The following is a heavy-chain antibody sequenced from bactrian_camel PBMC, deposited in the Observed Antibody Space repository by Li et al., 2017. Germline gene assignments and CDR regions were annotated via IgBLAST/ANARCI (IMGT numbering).Heavy chain of an antibody. Sequence: HVQLVESGGGSVQAGGSLRLSCVASGYISASNCMSWFRQAPGKEREGVAAIRRDGGETWYAASVKGRFTISRDSAKNTVYLQMNNLKPEDTAMYYCATGWAFCDGSWKLLGLEYWGQGTQVTVS. CDR2: IRRDGGET. CDR3: ATGWAFCDGSWKLLGLEY. V-gene: IGHV3S1*01. J-gene: IGHJ4*01. CDR1: GYISASNC. D-gene: IGHD1*01.